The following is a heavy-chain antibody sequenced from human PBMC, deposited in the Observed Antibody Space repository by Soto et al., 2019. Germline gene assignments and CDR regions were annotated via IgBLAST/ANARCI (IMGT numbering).Heavy chain of an antibody. CDR1: GGSISDYSSSHY. J-gene: IGHJ1*01. CDR3: AVETVGGSPGDC. CDR2: VSTSGHP. D-gene: IGHD1-26*01. Sequence: PSETLSLTFTVSGGSISDYSSSHYWSWIRQPAGKGLEWVGRVSTSGHPTYSPSLKSRVTMSLDTSKNQFSLTVNSVTAADTAMSYCAVETVGGSPGDCWGQGTLVTVSS. V-gene: IGHV4-4*07.